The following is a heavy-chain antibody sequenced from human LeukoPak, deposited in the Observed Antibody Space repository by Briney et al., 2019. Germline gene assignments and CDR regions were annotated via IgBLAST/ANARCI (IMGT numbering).Heavy chain of an antibody. CDR2: INHSGST. CDR3: ARACRMTTVTSGGYYFDY. D-gene: IGHD4-11*01. V-gene: IGHV4-34*01. J-gene: IGHJ4*02. CDR1: GGSSSGYY. Sequence: SETLSLTCAVYGGSSSGYYWSWIRQPPGKGLEWIGGINHSGSTNYNPSLKSRVTISVDTSKNQFSLKLSSVTAADTAVYYCARACRMTTVTSGGYYFDYWGQGTLVTVSS.